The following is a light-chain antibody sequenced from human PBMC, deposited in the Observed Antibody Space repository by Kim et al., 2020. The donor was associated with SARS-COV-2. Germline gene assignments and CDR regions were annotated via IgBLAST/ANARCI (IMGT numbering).Light chain of an antibody. Sequence: GQKVTTSCSGSSSNIGNNNVCWYQQFPGTAPILVIYDNDKLPSGMPDRFSGSKSGTSATLGITGLQTGDEADYYCGTWNNSLNVVVLGGGTQLTVL. CDR1: SSNIGNNN. J-gene: IGLJ2*01. CDR2: DND. CDR3: GTWNNSLNVVV. V-gene: IGLV1-51*01.